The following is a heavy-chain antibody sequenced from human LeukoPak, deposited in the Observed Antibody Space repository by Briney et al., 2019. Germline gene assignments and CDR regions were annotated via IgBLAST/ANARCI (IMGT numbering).Heavy chain of an antibody. CDR1: GFTFSDFY. V-gene: IGHV3-53*01. CDR2: IYSGGST. Sequence: PGGSLRLSCAASGFTFSDFYMSWIRQAPGKGLEWVSVIYSGGSTYYADSVKGRFAISRDNSKNTLYLQMNSLRAEDTAVYYCARGPRRTNFDYWGQGTLVTVSS. CDR3: ARGPRRTNFDY. J-gene: IGHJ4*02. D-gene: IGHD1-14*01.